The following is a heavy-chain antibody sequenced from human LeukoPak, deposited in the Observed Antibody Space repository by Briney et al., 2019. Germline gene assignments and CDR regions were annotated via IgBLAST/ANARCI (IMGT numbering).Heavy chain of an antibody. Sequence: ASVKVSCKASGGTFSSYAISWVRQAPGQGLEWMGGIIPIFGTANYAQKFQGRVTITADKSTSTAYMELSSLRSEDTAVYYCARGPLELRTNRGPSNFDYWGQGALVTVSS. CDR1: GGTFSSYA. D-gene: IGHD1-7*01. CDR3: ARGPLELRTNRGPSNFDY. CDR2: IIPIFGTA. J-gene: IGHJ4*02. V-gene: IGHV1-69*06.